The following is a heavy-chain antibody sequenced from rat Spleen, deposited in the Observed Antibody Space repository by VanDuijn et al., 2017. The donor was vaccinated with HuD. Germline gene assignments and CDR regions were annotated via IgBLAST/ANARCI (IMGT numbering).Heavy chain of an antibody. D-gene: IGHD4-3*01. CDR2: IWTGGST. CDR1: GFSLTSYN. V-gene: IGHV2-30*01. Sequence: QVQLKESGPGLVQPSQTLSLTCTVAGFSLTSYNVHWVRQPPGEGLEWMGVIWTGGSTDYNSALKSRLSISRDTSKSQVFLKMNSLQTDDTGTYYCTDGVGWGQGVMVTVSS. J-gene: IGHJ2*01. CDR3: TDGVG.